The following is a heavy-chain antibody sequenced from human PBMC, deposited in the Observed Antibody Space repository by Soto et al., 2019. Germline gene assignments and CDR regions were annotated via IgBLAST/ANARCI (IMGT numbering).Heavy chain of an antibody. J-gene: IGHJ3*02. CDR2: IYYSGST. D-gene: IGHD4-17*01. V-gene: IGHV4-59*01. CDR3: ARPYGATRVFDI. CDR1: GGSISSYY. Sequence: QVQLQESGPGLVKPSETLSLTCTVSGGSISSYYWSWIRQPPGKGLEWIGYIYYSGSTNYNPPLKSRVTISVDTRKNQFSLKLSSVTAADTAVYYCARPYGATRVFDIWGQGTMVTVSS.